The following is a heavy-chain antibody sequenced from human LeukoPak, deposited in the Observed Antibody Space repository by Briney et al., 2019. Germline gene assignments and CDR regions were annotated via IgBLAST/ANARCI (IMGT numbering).Heavy chain of an antibody. CDR3: AKSGPYCSSTSCNYFDY. V-gene: IGHV3-53*01. J-gene: IGHJ4*02. Sequence: GGSLRLSCAASGFTVSSNYMSWVRQAPGKGLEWVSVIYSGGSTYYADSVKGRFTISRDNSKNTLYLQMNSLRAEDAAVYYCAKSGPYCSSTSCNYFDYWGQGTLVTVSS. D-gene: IGHD2-2*01. CDR2: IYSGGST. CDR1: GFTVSSNY.